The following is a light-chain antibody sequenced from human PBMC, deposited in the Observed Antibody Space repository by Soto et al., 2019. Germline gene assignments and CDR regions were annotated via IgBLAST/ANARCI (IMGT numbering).Light chain of an antibody. V-gene: IGKV3-15*01. J-gene: IGKJ3*01. CDR2: GAS. CDR1: HSVSNN. CDR3: QQYNYWPET. Sequence: EVVMTQSPATLSVSPGERATLSCRASHSVSNNLAWYQHKPGQAPRLLIYGASTRATGIPARFSGSGSGTEFTLTISSLQSEDFAIFYCQQYNYWPETFGPGTIMDIK.